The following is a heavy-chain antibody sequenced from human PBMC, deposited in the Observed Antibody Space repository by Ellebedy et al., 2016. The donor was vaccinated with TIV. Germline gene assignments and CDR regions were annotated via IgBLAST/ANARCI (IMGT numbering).Heavy chain of an antibody. V-gene: IGHV3-23*01. Sequence: GESLKISCAASGFTFSSYAMSWVRQAPGKGLEWVSAISGSGGSTYYADSVKGRFTISRDNSKNTLYLQMNSLRAEDTAVYYCAKGGRDILTGYLYYFDYWGQGTLVTVSS. CDR2: ISGSGGST. D-gene: IGHD3-9*01. CDR3: AKGGRDILTGYLYYFDY. CDR1: GFTFSSYA. J-gene: IGHJ4*02.